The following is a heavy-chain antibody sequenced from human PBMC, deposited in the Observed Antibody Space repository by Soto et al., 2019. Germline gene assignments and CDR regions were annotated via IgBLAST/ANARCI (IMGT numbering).Heavy chain of an antibody. CDR3: ARDPNYDFWSGYFDP. J-gene: IGHJ5*02. Sequence: GGSLRLSCAASGFTFSSYGMHWVRQAPGKGLEWVAVIWYDGSNKYYADSVKGRFTISRDNSKNTLYLQMNSLRAEDTAVYYCARDPNYDFWSGYFDPWGQGTLVTVSS. CDR1: GFTFSSYG. CDR2: IWYDGSNK. D-gene: IGHD3-3*01. V-gene: IGHV3-33*01.